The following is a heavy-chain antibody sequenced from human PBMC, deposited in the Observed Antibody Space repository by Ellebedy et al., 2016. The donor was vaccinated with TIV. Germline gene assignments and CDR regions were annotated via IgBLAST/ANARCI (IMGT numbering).Heavy chain of an antibody. V-gene: IGHV3-33*01. CDR3: ARDSNLGYQILFDY. D-gene: IGHD3-16*02. CDR2: IWFDGSIR. J-gene: IGHJ4*02. Sequence: GESLKISCAASGFNFTNCAMHWVRQAPGKGLEWVAAIWFDGSIRYYTDSVKGRFTISRDNAKNSLYLQMNSLRAEDTAVYYCARDSNLGYQILFDYWGQGTLVTVSS. CDR1: GFNFTNCA.